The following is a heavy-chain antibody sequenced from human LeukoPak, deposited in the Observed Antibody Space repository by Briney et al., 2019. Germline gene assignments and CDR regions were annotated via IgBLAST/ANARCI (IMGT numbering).Heavy chain of an antibody. J-gene: IGHJ4*02. Sequence: ASMKVSFKASGYTFTSYYMHWVRQAPGQGLEWMGIINPSGGSTSYAQKFQGRVTMTRDMSTSTVYMELSSLRSEDTAVYYCARAGFTGDDFWSGYSAYFDYWGQGTLVTVSS. V-gene: IGHV1-46*01. CDR2: INPSGGST. CDR1: GYTFTSYY. D-gene: IGHD3-3*01. CDR3: ARAGFTGDDFWSGYSAYFDY.